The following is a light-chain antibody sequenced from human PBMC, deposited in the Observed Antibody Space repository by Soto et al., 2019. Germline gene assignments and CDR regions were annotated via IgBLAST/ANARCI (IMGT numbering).Light chain of an antibody. Sequence: QMTQSPSSLSASVGDRVTITCRASQSIIRYLHWYQQKPGKAPELLIYSASTLPSGVPSRFIGSGSGTDFSLASDSLHPEPVATYYCQLSYTTPVTFVQGTKVEIK. J-gene: IGKJ1*01. CDR3: QLSYTTPVT. CDR1: QSIIRY. V-gene: IGKV1-39*01. CDR2: SAS.